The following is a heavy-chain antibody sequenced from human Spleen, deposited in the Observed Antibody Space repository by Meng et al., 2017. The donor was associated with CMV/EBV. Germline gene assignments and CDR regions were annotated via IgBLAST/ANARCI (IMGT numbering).Heavy chain of an antibody. CDR3: TGLDLDY. CDR1: GLTFSGSA. J-gene: IGHJ4*02. D-gene: IGHD3/OR15-3a*01. V-gene: IGHV3-73*01. CDR2: IRSKANSYAT. Sequence: LSLTCAASGLTFSGSAMHWVRQASGKGLEWVGRIRSKANSYATAYAASVKGRFTISRDDSKNTAYLQMNSLKTEDTAVYYCTGLDLDYWGQGTLVTVSS.